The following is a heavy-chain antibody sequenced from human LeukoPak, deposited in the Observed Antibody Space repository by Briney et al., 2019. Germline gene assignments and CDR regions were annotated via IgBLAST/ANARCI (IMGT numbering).Heavy chain of an antibody. CDR3: ARGLGVVMGYYYYYMDV. V-gene: IGHV4-34*01. Sequence: SETLSLTCAVYGGSFSGYYWSWIRQPPGKGLEWIGEINHSGSTNYNPSLKSRVTISVDTSKYQFSLKLSSVTAADTAVYYCARGLGVVMGYYYYYMDVWGKGTTVTVSS. CDR2: INHSGST. D-gene: IGHD3-3*01. CDR1: GGSFSGYY. J-gene: IGHJ6*03.